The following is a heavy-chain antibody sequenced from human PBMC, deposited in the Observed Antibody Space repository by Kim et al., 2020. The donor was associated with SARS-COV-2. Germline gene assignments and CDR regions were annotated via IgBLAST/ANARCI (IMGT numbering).Heavy chain of an antibody. V-gene: IGHV3-23*01. CDR2: IGYSGGDT. CDR1: GFTFRSFA. Sequence: GGSLRLSCAASGFTFRSFAMTWVRQGPGQGLEWVSAIGYSGGDTYYADSVKGRFTISRDNSLNTLYLEMNSLRADDTAIYYCAKRGTFGYSDYWGPGTLV. J-gene: IGHJ4*02. D-gene: IGHD1-1*01. CDR3: AKRGTFGYSDY.